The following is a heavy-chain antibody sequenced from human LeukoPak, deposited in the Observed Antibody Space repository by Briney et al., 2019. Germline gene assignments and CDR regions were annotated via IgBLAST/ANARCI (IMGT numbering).Heavy chain of an antibody. CDR2: IIPIFGTA. Sequence: RASVKVSCKASGGTFSSYAISWVQQAPGQGLEWMGGIIPIFGTANYAQKFQGRVTITTDESTSTAYMELSSLRSEDTAVYYCARDLYCSSTSCYDNWFDPWGQGTLVTVSS. CDR1: GGTFSSYA. V-gene: IGHV1-69*05. J-gene: IGHJ5*02. CDR3: ARDLYCSSTSCYDNWFDP. D-gene: IGHD2-2*01.